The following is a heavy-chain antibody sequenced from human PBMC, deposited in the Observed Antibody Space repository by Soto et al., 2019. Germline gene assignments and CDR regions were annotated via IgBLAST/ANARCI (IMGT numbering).Heavy chain of an antibody. CDR2: MSYDETKK. D-gene: IGHD2-15*01. CDR3: AKDRRDGDFMHILVVDF. V-gene: IGHV3-30*18. Sequence: QVQLVESGGGVVQPGGSLRLSCATSGFSLSSYAMHWVRQAPGKGLECVALMSYDETKKYYADSVKGRFTISRDTSKNTLFLQMNNLRVEDTAVYYCAKDRRDGDFMHILVVDFWGQGALVTVSS. J-gene: IGHJ4*02. CDR1: GFSLSSYA.